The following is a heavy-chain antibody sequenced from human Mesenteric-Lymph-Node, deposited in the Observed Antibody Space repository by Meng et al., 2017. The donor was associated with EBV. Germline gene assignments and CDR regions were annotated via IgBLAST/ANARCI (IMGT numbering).Heavy chain of an antibody. V-gene: IGHV4-4*02. CDR3: ARGLWFRDFLRWFDP. Sequence: QMALHESGPTLVQPWETLSLPCAVSGGSISGSPWWSWVLQPPGKGLEWIGEIHQSGSTNFNPSLRSRVTMSIDKSNNQFSLKLRSVTAADTAVYYCARGLWFRDFLRWFDPWGQGTLVTVSS. CDR1: GGSISGSPW. J-gene: IGHJ5*02. CDR2: IHQSGST. D-gene: IGHD3-10*01.